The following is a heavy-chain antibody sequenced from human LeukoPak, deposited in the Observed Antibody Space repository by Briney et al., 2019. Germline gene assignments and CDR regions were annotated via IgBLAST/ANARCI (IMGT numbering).Heavy chain of an antibody. D-gene: IGHD3-22*01. Sequence: PGGSLRLSCAASGFPFSSYAMSWVRQAPGKGLEWVSAISGSGGSTYYADSVKGRFTISRDNSKNTLYLQMNSLRAEDTAVYYCAKSGSSGPAYFDYWGQGTLVTVSS. J-gene: IGHJ4*02. V-gene: IGHV3-23*01. CDR3: AKSGSSGPAYFDY. CDR2: ISGSGGST. CDR1: GFPFSSYA.